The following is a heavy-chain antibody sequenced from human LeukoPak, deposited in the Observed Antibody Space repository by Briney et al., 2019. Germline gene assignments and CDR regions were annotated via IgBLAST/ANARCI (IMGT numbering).Heavy chain of an antibody. Sequence: GGSLRLSCTASGFTFGDYAMSWVRQAPGKGLEWVGFIRSKAYGGTTEYAASVKGRFTISRDDSKSIAYLQMNSLKTEDTAVYYCTRDLASSGWYWDYWGQGTLVTVSS. V-gene: IGHV3-49*04. CDR2: IRSKAYGGTT. CDR1: GFTFGDYA. CDR3: TRDLASSGWYWDY. J-gene: IGHJ4*02. D-gene: IGHD6-19*01.